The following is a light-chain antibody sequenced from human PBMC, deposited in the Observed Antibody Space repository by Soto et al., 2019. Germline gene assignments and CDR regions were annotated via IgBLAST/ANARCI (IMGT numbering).Light chain of an antibody. J-gene: IGLJ1*01. V-gene: IGLV1-40*01. CDR1: SSNIGAGYD. CDR2: GXX. CDR3: QSYDSSLSGYV. Sequence: QSVLTQPPSVSGAPGQRVTISCTGSSSNIGAGYDVHWYQQLPGTAPKLLIYGXXXXXXXXXXXXXGSKSGTSASLAITGXXXEDEXXXYCQSYDSSLSGYVFGTGTKLTVL.